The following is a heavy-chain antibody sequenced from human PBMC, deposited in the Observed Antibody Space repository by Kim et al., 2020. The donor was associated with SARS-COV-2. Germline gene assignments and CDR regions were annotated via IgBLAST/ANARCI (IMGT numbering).Heavy chain of an antibody. Sequence: SVKVSCKASGFTFTSSAVQWVRQARGQRLEWIGWIVVGSGNTNYAQKFQERVTITRDMSTSTAYMELSSLRSEDTAVYYCAADPAGEYSSRAGWFDPWGQGTLVTVSS. D-gene: IGHD6-13*01. CDR1: GFTFTSSA. CDR2: IVVGSGNT. V-gene: IGHV1-58*01. CDR3: AADPAGEYSSRAGWFDP. J-gene: IGHJ5*02.